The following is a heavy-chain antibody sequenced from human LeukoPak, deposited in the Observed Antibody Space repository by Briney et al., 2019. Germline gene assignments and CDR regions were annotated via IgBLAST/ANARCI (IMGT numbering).Heavy chain of an antibody. V-gene: IGHV3-33*08. Sequence: GGSLRLSCAASGFTFSSYAMHWVRQAPGKGLEWVADIWNDGSNKYYADSVKGRFTISRDNSKNTLYLQMNSLRAEDTAVYYCARISLESSGWYSLDYWGQGTLVTVSS. D-gene: IGHD6-19*01. CDR2: IWNDGSNK. CDR3: ARISLESSGWYSLDY. J-gene: IGHJ4*02. CDR1: GFTFSSYA.